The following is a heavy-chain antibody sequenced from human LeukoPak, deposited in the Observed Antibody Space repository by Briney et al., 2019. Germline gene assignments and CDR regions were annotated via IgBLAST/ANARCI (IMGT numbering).Heavy chain of an antibody. D-gene: IGHD1-26*01. CDR3: ARGEFEGDY. CDR1: GFAVSSNH. CDR2: IFNGGST. J-gene: IGHJ4*02. Sequence: PGGSLRLSCAASGFAVSSNHMNWVRQAPGKGLEWVSVIFNGGSTYYADSVKGRFTISRDNSKNTLYLQMNSLRAEDTAVYYCARGEFEGDYWGQGTLVTVSS. V-gene: IGHV3-53*01.